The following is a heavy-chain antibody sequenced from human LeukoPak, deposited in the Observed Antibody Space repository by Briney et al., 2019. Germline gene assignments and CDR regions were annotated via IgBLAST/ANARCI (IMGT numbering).Heavy chain of an antibody. D-gene: IGHD4-17*01. Sequence: ASETLSLTCAVYGGPFSGYYWSWIRQPPGKGLEWIGEINHSGSTNYNPSLKSRVTISVDTSKNQFSLKLSSVTAADTAVYYCARGLLRNTVTTKAFDIWGQGTMVTVSS. J-gene: IGHJ3*02. V-gene: IGHV4-34*01. CDR3: ARGLLRNTVTTKAFDI. CDR1: GGPFSGYY. CDR2: INHSGST.